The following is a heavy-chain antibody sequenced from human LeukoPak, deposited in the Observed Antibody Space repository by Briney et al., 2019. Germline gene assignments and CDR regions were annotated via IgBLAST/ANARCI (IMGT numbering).Heavy chain of an antibody. CDR3: ARQDGAYSFDY. CDR1: GYTFTRSY. CDR2: INPNSGNT. J-gene: IGHJ4*02. V-gene: IGHV1-2*06. D-gene: IGHD4-17*01. Sequence: ASVKVSCKASGYTFTRSYIHWVRQAPGQGLEWMGRINPNSGNTNYAQKFQDRVTMTRDTSISTTYMELSRLTSDDTAMYYCARQDGAYSFDYSGQGTLVTVSS.